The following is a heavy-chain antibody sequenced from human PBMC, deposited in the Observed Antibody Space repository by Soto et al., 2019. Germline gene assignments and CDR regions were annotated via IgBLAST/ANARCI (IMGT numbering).Heavy chain of an antibody. Sequence: GGSLRLSCAASGFTFSSYAMSWVRQASGNGLEWVSAVNANGGGPLYSQSVRGRFTISRDNSKKTLYLQMNSLRVEDTAIYFCAKDLTRGPGGWFDSWRQGILVTVSS. V-gene: IGHV3-23*01. D-gene: IGHD3-9*01. CDR1: GFTFSSYA. CDR2: VNANGGGP. CDR3: AKDLTRGPGGWFDS. J-gene: IGHJ5*01.